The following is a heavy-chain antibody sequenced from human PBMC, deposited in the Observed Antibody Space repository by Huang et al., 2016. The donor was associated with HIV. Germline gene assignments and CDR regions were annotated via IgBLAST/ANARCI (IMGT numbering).Heavy chain of an antibody. CDR1: GFSFSNYA. V-gene: IGHV3-30-3*01. D-gene: IGHD5-12*01. J-gene: IGHJ3*02. Sequence: QGQLVESGGGVVRPGRSLRLSCAASGFSFSNYAMHWVRQAPGKRLEGVTFISNDGTTTYYANSVKGRFTISRDNVKNTLYLQMNRLRGDDTAVYYCTREYTVAGAFDIWGQGTMVTVSS. CDR3: TREYTVAGAFDI. CDR2: ISNDGTTT.